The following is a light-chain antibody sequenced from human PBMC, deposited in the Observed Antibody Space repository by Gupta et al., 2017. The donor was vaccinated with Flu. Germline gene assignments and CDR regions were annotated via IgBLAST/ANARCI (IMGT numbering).Light chain of an antibody. J-gene: IGKJ3*01. CDR1: HRPLHSGGYNF. CDR3: SQALQPPRT. Sequence: TPGAPASISGRSMHRPLHSGGYNFLDWYLQKPGKSSLIVIYLASSRAFGVPERFRGSGSGTDFTLKIRRVEAEDVGVYYCSQALQPPRTFGPGTKVDIK. CDR2: LAS. V-gene: IGKV2-28*01.